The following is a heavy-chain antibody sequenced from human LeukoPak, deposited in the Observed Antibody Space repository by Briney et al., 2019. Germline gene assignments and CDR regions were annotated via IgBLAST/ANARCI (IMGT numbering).Heavy chain of an antibody. CDR3: ARGGAFNYYYMDV. CDR2: ISGDGDDS. J-gene: IGHJ6*03. Sequence: GGSLRLSCAASGFTFEHFAMHWVRQVPGKGLEWVCLISGDGDDSSYPDFLKGRFTISRDNRKNVVYLQMNSLRAEDTAVYYCARGGAFNYYYMDVWGKGTTVTVSS. CDR1: GFTFEHFA. D-gene: IGHD2-15*01. V-gene: IGHV3-43*02.